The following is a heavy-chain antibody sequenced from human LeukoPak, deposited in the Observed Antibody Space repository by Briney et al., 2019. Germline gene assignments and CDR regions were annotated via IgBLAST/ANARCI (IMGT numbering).Heavy chain of an antibody. D-gene: IGHD3-3*01. CDR2: IYYSGST. CDR1: GGSISSSSYY. V-gene: IGHV4-39*01. J-gene: IGHJ3*02. CDR3: ARYGYDFWSGVRAFDI. Sequence: PSETLSLTCAVSGGSISSSSYYWGWIRQPPGKGLEWIGSIYYSGSTYYNPSLKSRVTISVDTSKNQFSLKLSSVTAADTAVYYCARYGYDFWSGVRAFDIWGQGTMVTVSS.